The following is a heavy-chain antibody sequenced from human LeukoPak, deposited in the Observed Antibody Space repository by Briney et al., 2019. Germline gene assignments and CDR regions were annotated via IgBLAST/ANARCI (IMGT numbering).Heavy chain of an antibody. CDR2: ISSSGSTI. D-gene: IGHD6-19*01. CDR3: ARGHLLYSSGWYFLDY. V-gene: IGHV3-48*04. CDR1: GFSFITYN. Sequence: GGSLRLSCAASGFSFITYNMNWVRQAPGKGLEWVSYISSSGSTIYYADSVKGRFTISRDNAKNSLYLQMNSLRAEDTAVYYCARGHLLYSSGWYFLDYWGQGTLVTVSS. J-gene: IGHJ4*02.